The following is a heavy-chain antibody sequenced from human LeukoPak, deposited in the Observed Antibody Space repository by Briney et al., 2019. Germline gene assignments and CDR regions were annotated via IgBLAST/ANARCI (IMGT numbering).Heavy chain of an antibody. D-gene: IGHD3-22*01. Sequence: EGSLRLSCAASGFTFSSYAMSWVRQAPGKGLEWVSAISGSGGSTYYADSVKGRFTISRDNAKNSLYLQMNSLRSEDTAVYYCARVSMIVVVITGYFDFWGQGTLVTVSS. CDR1: GFTFSSYA. CDR2: ISGSGGST. V-gene: IGHV3-23*01. CDR3: ARVSMIVVVITGYFDF. J-gene: IGHJ4*02.